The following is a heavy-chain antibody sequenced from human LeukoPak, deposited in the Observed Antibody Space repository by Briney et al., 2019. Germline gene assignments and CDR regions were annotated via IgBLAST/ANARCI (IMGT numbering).Heavy chain of an antibody. Sequence: GGSLRLSCTASGFTFSSYAMSWVRQAPGKGLEWVSLVDSGGDTYHADSVKGRFSISRDNSKNTLYLRMSSLRADDTAIYYCARDRSGSTHWGQGTLVTVSS. CDR3: ARDRSGSTH. CDR1: GFTFSSYA. CDR2: VDSGGDT. V-gene: IGHV3-23*01. D-gene: IGHD1-26*01. J-gene: IGHJ4*02.